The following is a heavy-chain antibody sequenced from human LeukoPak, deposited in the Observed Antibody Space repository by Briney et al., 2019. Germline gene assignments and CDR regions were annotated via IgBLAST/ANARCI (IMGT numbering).Heavy chain of an antibody. J-gene: IGHJ6*02. CDR3: ARHSYDFWSGEYGMDV. CDR2: IDPSDSYT. Sequence: GESLRISCKGSGYSFTSYWISWVRQMPGKGLEWMGRIDPSDSYTNYSPSFQGHVTISADKSISTAYLQWSSLKASDTAMYYCARHSYDFWSGEYGMDVWGQGTTVTVSS. D-gene: IGHD3-3*01. CDR1: GYSFTSYW. V-gene: IGHV5-10-1*01.